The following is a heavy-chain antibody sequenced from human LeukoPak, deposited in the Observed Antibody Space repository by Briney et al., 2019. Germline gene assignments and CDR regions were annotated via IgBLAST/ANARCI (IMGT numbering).Heavy chain of an antibody. Sequence: PSETLSLTCAVYGGSFSGCYWSWIRQPPGKGLEWIGEINHSGSTNYNPSLKSRVTISVDTSKNQFSLKLSSVTAADTAVYYCARGVRSSRFDYWGQGTLVTVSS. CDR1: GGSFSGCY. CDR2: INHSGST. V-gene: IGHV4-34*01. CDR3: ARGVRSSRFDY. D-gene: IGHD2-15*01. J-gene: IGHJ4*02.